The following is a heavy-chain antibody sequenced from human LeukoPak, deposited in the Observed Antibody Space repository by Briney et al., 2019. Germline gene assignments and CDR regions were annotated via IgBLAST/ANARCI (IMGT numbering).Heavy chain of an antibody. CDR2: ISSRGDSI. CDR1: GFTFSGYY. D-gene: IGHD6-13*01. CDR3: ARESSWSFDY. V-gene: IGHV3-11*01. Sequence: GGSLRLSCAASGFTFSGYYMTWIRQAPGKGLEWVSYISSRGDSIFYADSVEGRFTISRDNAKNSLYLQMNSLRAEDTAVYFCARESSWSFDYWGQGTLVAVSS. J-gene: IGHJ4*02.